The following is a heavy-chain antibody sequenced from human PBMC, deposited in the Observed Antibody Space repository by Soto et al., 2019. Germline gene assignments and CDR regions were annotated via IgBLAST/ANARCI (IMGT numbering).Heavy chain of an antibody. J-gene: IGHJ6*02. CDR2: ISYDGSNK. Sequence: HPGGSLRLSCAASGFTFSSYGMHWVRQAPGKGLEWVAVISYDGSNKYYADSVKGRFTISRDNSKNTLYLQMNSLRAEDTAVYYCAKDAKLELQGRNYYGMDVWGQGTTVTVSS. CDR1: GFTFSSYG. CDR3: AKDAKLELQGRNYYGMDV. D-gene: IGHD1-7*01. V-gene: IGHV3-30*18.